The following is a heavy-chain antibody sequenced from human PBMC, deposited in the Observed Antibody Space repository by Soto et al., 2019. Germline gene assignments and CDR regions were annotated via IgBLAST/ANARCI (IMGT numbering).Heavy chain of an antibody. CDR1: GFTFDDYA. CDR2: ISWNVGSI. V-gene: IGHV3-9*01. Sequence: EVQLVVSGGGLVQPGRSLRLSCAASGFTFDDYAMHWVRQAPGKGLEWVSGISWNVGSIAYADSVKGRFTISRDNAKNSLYLQMNSLRAEDTALYYCAKGVAGWYYFDYWGQGTLVTVSS. J-gene: IGHJ4*02. CDR3: AKGVAGWYYFDY. D-gene: IGHD3-3*01.